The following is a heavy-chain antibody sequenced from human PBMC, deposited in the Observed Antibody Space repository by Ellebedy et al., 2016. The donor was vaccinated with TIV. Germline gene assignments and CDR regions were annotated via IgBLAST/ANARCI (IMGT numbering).Heavy chain of an antibody. CDR3: ARHDPRYYESSGFYYGGWFDP. V-gene: IGHV4-61*01. CDR1: GGSVNNANYY. Sequence: SETLSLTCTVSGGSVNNANYYWHWIRQPPGTGLEWIGYVYSSGSTKYNPSLKSRVTISVDPSRNQLSLNLTSVTAADTAVYFCARHDPRYYESSGFYYGGWFDPWGQGTLVTVAS. D-gene: IGHD3-22*01. CDR2: VYSSGST. J-gene: IGHJ5*02.